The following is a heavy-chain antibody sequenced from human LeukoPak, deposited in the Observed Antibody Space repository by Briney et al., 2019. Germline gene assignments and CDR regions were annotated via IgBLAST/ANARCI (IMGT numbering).Heavy chain of an antibody. CDR3: AALSYCSGGSCRGY. CDR2: IVVGSGNT. Sequence: SVKVSCKASGFTFNSSAMQWVRQARGQRLEWIGWIVVGSGNTNYAQKFQERVTITRDMSTSTAYMELSSLRSEDTAMYYCAALSYCSGGSCRGYWGKGTLVTVSP. V-gene: IGHV1-58*02. J-gene: IGHJ4*02. CDR1: GFTFNSSA. D-gene: IGHD2-15*01.